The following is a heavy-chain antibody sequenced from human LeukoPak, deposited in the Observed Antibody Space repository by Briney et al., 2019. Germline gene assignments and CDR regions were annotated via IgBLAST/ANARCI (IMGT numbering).Heavy chain of an antibody. CDR1: GFTFSSYA. Sequence: GGSLRLSCAASGFTFSSYAISWVRQAPGKWLEWVLGTSGSGVTTYYADSVNGRFTISRDNSKSTLYLQMDSLRAEDTAVYYCAKMHYFGSGSPDYWGQGTLVTVSS. CDR2: TSGSGVTT. D-gene: IGHD3-10*01. J-gene: IGHJ4*02. V-gene: IGHV3-23*01. CDR3: AKMHYFGSGSPDY.